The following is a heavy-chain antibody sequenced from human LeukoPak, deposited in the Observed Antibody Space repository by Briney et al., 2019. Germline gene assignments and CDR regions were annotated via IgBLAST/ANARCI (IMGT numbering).Heavy chain of an antibody. CDR2: ISSSSSTI. CDR1: GFTFSSYS. V-gene: IGHV3-48*04. J-gene: IGHJ5*02. Sequence: GGSLRLSCAASGFTFSSYSMNGVRQAPGKGLEWVSYISSSSSTIYYADSVKDRFTISRDNAKNSLYLQMNSLRAEDTAVYYCARDAYDFNWFDPWGQGTLVTVSS. D-gene: IGHD3-3*01. CDR3: ARDAYDFNWFDP.